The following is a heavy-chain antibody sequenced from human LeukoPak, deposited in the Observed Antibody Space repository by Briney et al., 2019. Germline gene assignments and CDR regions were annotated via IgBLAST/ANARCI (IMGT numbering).Heavy chain of an antibody. Sequence: SVKVSCKASGGTFSSYAISWVRQAPGQGLEWMGRIIPIFGTANYAQKFQGRVTITTDESTSTAYMELSSLRSEDTAVYYCARDPLIFTASGYYLYWFDPWGQGTLVTVSS. CDR1: GGTFSSYA. CDR3: ARDPLIFTASGYYLYWFDP. J-gene: IGHJ5*02. D-gene: IGHD3-22*01. CDR2: IIPIFGTA. V-gene: IGHV1-69*05.